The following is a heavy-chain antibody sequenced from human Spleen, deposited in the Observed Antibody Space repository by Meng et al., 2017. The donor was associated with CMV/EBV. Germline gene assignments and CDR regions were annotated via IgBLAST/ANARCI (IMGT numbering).Heavy chain of an antibody. V-gene: IGHV3-11*01. CDR1: GFTFSDYY. CDR3: ARPDSTVHYFDS. D-gene: IGHD4-11*01. Sequence: GESLKISCAASGFTFSDYYMSWIRQAPGKGLEWLSYITGNAHTIYYADSVKGRFTISRDNAKNSLYLQMNSLKAEDTAVYYCARPDSTVHYFDSWGQGTLVTVSS. J-gene: IGHJ4*02. CDR2: ITGNAHTI.